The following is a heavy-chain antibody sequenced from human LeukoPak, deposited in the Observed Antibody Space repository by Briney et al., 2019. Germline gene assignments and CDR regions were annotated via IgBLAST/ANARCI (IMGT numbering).Heavy chain of an antibody. D-gene: IGHD6-19*01. Sequence: ASVKVSCKASGYTFTSYAMNWVRQAPGQGLEWMGWINTNTGNPTYAQGFTGRFVFSLDTSVSTAYLQISSLKAEDTAVYYCASRYSSGWYGIYENWFDPWGQGTLVTVSS. J-gene: IGHJ5*02. CDR3: ASRYSSGWYGIYENWFDP. CDR2: INTNTGNP. CDR1: GYTFTSYA. V-gene: IGHV7-4-1*02.